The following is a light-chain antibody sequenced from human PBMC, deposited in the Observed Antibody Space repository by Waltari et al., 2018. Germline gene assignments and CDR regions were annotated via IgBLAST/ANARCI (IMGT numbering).Light chain of an antibody. CDR2: DVF. V-gene: IGLV2-14*03. CDR1: SSDVGFYNY. J-gene: IGLJ3*02. CDR3: NSYTGSSSWV. Sequence: QSALTQPASVSGSPGQSITISCTGTSSDVGFYNYVSWYQQYPAKAPKPIIYDVFQRPSGVSNRFSGSKSGNTASLTISGLQTEDEGDYYCNSYTGSSSWVFGGGTKLTVL.